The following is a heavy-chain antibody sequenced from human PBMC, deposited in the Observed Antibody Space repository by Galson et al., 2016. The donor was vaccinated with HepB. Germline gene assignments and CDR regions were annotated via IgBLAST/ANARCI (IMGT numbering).Heavy chain of an antibody. Sequence: SVKVSCKASGYTFTNYAMNWVRQAPGQGLEWMGWINTNTGKPTYAQGFTGRFVFSLDTSVSTAYLRISSLKAEDTAVYYCARDQSGHCSSSSCYSVYGMDVWGQGTTVTVSS. V-gene: IGHV7-4-1*02. CDR3: ARDQSGHCSSSSCYSVYGMDV. J-gene: IGHJ6*02. D-gene: IGHD2-2*01. CDR1: GYTFTNYA. CDR2: INTNTGKP.